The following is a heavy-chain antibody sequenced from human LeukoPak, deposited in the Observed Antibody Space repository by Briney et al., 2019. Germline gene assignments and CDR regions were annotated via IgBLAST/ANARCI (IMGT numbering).Heavy chain of an antibody. CDR3: LALSGY. CDR1: GYTFTRYY. CDR2: INPNSGGT. Sequence: GASVKVSCKASGYTFTRYYMHWVRQAPGQGLEWMGWINPNSGGTNYAQKVQSRVTMTRDASISTAYMELSKLRSSEPAVYYCLALSGYWGQGTLVTVSS. D-gene: IGHD2/OR15-2a*01. V-gene: IGHV1-2*02. J-gene: IGHJ4*02.